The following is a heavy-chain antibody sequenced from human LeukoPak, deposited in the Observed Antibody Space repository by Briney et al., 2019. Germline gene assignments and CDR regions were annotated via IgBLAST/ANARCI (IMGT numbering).Heavy chain of an antibody. CDR2: IRYDGSDK. D-gene: IGHD2-15*01. Sequence: PGGSLRLSCAASGFTVSSNYMSWVRQAPGKGLEWVAFIRYDGSDKFYGDSVKGRFTTSRDNSKNTLYLQMSRLRVEDTAVYYCAKDLDCSGGTCHKAFDCWGQGTLVTVSS. CDR3: AKDLDCSGGTCHKAFDC. CDR1: GFTVSSNY. V-gene: IGHV3-30*02. J-gene: IGHJ4*02.